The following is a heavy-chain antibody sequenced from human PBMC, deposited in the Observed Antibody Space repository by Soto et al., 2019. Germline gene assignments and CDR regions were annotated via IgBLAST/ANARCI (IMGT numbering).Heavy chain of an antibody. V-gene: IGHV1-46*01. J-gene: IGHJ4*02. D-gene: IGHD6-13*01. CDR1: GYTFTTYD. CDR2: ITPGGGIT. CDR3: AKVLSELVPRYFDT. Sequence: QVQLVQSGAEVKKPGASVRVSCKASGYTFTTYDIHWVRQAPGLGLEWMGIITPGGGITSYAQKFKGRIPMTRDTSTSTVYMELSSLRSEDKAMYYCAKVLSELVPRYFDTWGQGTLVTVSS.